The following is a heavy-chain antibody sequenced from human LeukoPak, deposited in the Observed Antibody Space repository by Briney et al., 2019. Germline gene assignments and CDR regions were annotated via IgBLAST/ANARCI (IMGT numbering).Heavy chain of an antibody. J-gene: IGHJ5*02. CDR1: GGSLINYY. V-gene: IGHV4-34*01. CDR3: AMVLWQSARPGP. D-gene: IGHD2/OR15-2a*01. Sequence: SETLSLTCAVYGGSLINYYWSGIRQSPGKGLEWIGDIDHSGGTSYNPALRRRVTMSIDPSRNQFSLKINSVTASDTAVYYCAMVLWQSARPGPWDQGSLATVSS. CDR2: IDHSGGT.